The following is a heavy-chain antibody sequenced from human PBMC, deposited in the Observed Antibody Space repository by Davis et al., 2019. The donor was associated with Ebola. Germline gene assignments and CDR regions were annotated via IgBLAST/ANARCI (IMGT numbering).Heavy chain of an antibody. J-gene: IGHJ5*01. V-gene: IGHV4-39*02. CDR1: GGSINNYF. CDR2: VHYTGTA. Sequence: MPSETLSLTCTVSGGSINNYFWSWIRQPPGKGLEWLGSVHYTGTAFYNPSIRSRVSISIDTSKSHFSLKLSSVTAADTAVYYCARPSTRGDPRGWFDSWGQGALVTVSS. CDR3: ARPSTRGDPRGWFDS. D-gene: IGHD2-21*02.